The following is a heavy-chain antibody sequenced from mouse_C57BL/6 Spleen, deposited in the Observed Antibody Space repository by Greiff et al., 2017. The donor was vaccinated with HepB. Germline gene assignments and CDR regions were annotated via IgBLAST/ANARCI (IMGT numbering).Heavy chain of an antibody. D-gene: IGHD2-4*01. CDR3: AIYDYNPSFAY. Sequence: QVQLQPGAELVKPGASVKLSCKASGYTFTSYWMHWVKQRPGQGLEWIGMIHPNSGSTNYNEKFKSKATLTVDKSSSTAYMQLSSLTSEDSAVYYCAIYDYNPSFAYWGQGTLVTVSA. J-gene: IGHJ3*01. CDR1: GYTFTSYW. CDR2: IHPNSGST. V-gene: IGHV1-64*01.